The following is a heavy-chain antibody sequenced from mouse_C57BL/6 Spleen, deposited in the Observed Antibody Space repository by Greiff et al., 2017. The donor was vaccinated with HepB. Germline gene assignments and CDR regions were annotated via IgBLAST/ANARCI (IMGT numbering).Heavy chain of an antibody. CDR1: GYTFTSYW. V-gene: IGHV1-50*01. J-gene: IGHJ2*01. CDR2: IDPSDSYT. D-gene: IGHD1-1*02. CDR3: ARRYFGGSYFDY. Sequence: QVQLQQSGAELVKPGASVKLSCKASGYTFTSYWMQWVKQRPGQGLEWIGEIDPSDSYTNYNQKFKGKATLTVDTSSSTAYMQLSSLTSVDSAVYYGARRYFGGSYFDYWGQGTPLTVSS.